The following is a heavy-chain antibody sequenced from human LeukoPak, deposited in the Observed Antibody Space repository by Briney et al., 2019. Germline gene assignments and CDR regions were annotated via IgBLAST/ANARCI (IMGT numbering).Heavy chain of an antibody. Sequence: SETLSLTCTVSGYSISSGYYWGWIRQPPGKGLEWIGSIYHSGSTYYNPSLKSRVTISVDTSKNQFSLKLSSVTAADTAVYYCARLKYYYDSSGYRAEYFQHWGQGTLVTVSS. J-gene: IGHJ1*01. CDR1: GYSISSGYY. CDR3: ARLKYYYDSSGYRAEYFQH. CDR2: IYHSGST. D-gene: IGHD3-22*01. V-gene: IGHV4-38-2*02.